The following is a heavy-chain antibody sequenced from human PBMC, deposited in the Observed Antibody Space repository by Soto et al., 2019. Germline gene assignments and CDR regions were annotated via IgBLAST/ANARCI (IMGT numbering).Heavy chain of an antibody. CDR2: IYHSGGT. J-gene: IGHJ6*02. Sequence: PSETLSLTCAVSGGSISRSNWWSWVRQPPGKGLEWVGEIYHSGGTNYYPSLKSRVTISVDKSKNQFSLKLSSVTAADTAVYYCARVGTGYGMDVWGQGTTVTVSS. D-gene: IGHD3-10*01. CDR1: GGSISRSNW. V-gene: IGHV4-4*02. CDR3: ARVGTGYGMDV.